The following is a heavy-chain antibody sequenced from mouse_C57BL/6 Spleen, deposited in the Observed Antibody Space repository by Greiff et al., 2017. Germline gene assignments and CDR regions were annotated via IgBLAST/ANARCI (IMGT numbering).Heavy chain of an antibody. CDR1: GFTFSSYA. J-gene: IGHJ3*01. CDR2: ISAGGSYT. Sequence: EVMLVESGGGLVKPGGSLKLSCAASGFTFSSYAMSWVRQTPEKRLEWVATISAGGSYTYYPDHVKGRFTISSDTAKTNLYLQMSHLKSEDTAMYYCARPPSGSSSAWFAYWGQGTLVTGSA. D-gene: IGHD1-1*01. CDR3: ARPPSGSSSAWFAY. V-gene: IGHV5-4*03.